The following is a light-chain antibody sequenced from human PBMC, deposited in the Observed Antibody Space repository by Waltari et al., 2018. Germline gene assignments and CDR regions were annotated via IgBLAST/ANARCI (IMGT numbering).Light chain of an antibody. Sequence: DIVMTQSPDSLAVSLGERATIDCTSSPTVFSNSHNRNFLAWYQQKAGQPPKLLLYWASVRDSGVPARFSGSGSGTNFTLTIDNVQAADVAVYYCHQFYNLPQTFGQGTRLEIK. CDR2: WAS. J-gene: IGKJ2*01. V-gene: IGKV4-1*01. CDR1: PTVFSNSHNRNF. CDR3: HQFYNLPQT.